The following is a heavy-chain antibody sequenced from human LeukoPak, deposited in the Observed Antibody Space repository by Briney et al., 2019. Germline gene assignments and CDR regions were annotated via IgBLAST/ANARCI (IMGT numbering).Heavy chain of an antibody. J-gene: IGHJ4*02. V-gene: IGHV3-33*08. CDR1: GFTVSNYG. D-gene: IGHD1-26*01. CDR2: IWYDGSNK. CDR3: ARAGVGAIYYFDY. Sequence: GGSLRLSCAASGFTVSNYGMHWVRQAPGKGLEWVALIWYDGSNKYYADSVRGRFTISRDNSKNTLYLQMKSLRVEDTAVYYCARAGVGAIYYFDYWGQGTLVTVSS.